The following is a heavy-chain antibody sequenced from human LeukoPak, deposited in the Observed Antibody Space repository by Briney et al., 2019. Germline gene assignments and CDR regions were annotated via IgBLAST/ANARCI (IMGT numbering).Heavy chain of an antibody. Sequence: ASVKVSCKASGYTFTSYGISWVRQAPGQGLEWMGWISAYNGNTNYAQKLQGRVTMTTDTSTSTAYMELRSLRSDDTAVYYCARALRNVEMATIYPYWFDPWGQGTLVTVSS. J-gene: IGHJ5*02. CDR3: ARALRNVEMATIYPYWFDP. CDR2: ISAYNGNT. V-gene: IGHV1-18*01. D-gene: IGHD5-24*01. CDR1: GYTFTSYG.